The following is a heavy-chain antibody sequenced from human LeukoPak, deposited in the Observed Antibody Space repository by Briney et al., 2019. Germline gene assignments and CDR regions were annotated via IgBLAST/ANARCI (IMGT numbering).Heavy chain of an antibody. J-gene: IGHJ4*02. CDR2: IYWDDDK. CDR1: GFSLSTSGVG. CDR3: AHSKTGLLILYYFDY. Sequence: SGPTLLKPTQTLTLTCTFSGFSLSTSGVGVGWIRQPPGKALEWLALIYWDDDKRYSPSLKSRLTITKDTSKNQVVLTMTNMDPVDTATYYCAHSKTGLLILYYFDYWGQGTLVTVSS. V-gene: IGHV2-5*02. D-gene: IGHD2/OR15-2a*01.